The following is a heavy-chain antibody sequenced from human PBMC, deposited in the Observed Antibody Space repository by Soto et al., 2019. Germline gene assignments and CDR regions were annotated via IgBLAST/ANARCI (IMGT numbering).Heavy chain of an antibody. J-gene: IGHJ5*02. D-gene: IGHD2-15*01. V-gene: IGHV2-5*02. Sequence: QITLKESGPTLVKPTQTLTLTCTFSGFSLSTSGASVAWIRQPPGKAVEWLELIYRDDDNRYRPSLKSRLTITKDTFKNQVVLIITKVDPVDTARDYCSHRVVSRDMWFSDPLGQGTLVTVSS. CDR2: IYRDDDN. CDR3: SHRVVSRDMWFSDP. CDR1: GFSLSTSGAS.